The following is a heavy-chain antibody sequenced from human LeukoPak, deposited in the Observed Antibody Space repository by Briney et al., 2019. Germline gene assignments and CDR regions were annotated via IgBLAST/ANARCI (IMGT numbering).Heavy chain of an antibody. D-gene: IGHD2-15*01. V-gene: IGHV4-30-4*08. CDR3: ARLGAVIAATDY. CDR2: IYYSGST. CDR1: GGSISSGDYY. J-gene: IGHJ4*02. Sequence: SETLSLTCTVSGGSISSGDYYWSWIRQPPGKGLEWIGYIYYSGSTYYNPSLKSRVTISVDTAKNQFFLRLSSVTAADTAVYYCARLGAVIAATDYWGQGTLVTVSS.